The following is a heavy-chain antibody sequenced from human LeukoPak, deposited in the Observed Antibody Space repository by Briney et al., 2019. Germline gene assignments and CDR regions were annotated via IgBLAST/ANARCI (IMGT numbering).Heavy chain of an antibody. D-gene: IGHD4-17*01. CDR1: GGSFSGYY. Sequence: SETLSLTCAVYGGSFSGYYWSWIRQPPGKGLEWIGDINHSGSTNYNPSLKSRVTISVDTSKNQFSLKLSSVTAADTAVYYCARMTTVTTSYYYGMDVWGQGTTVTVSS. CDR2: INHSGST. V-gene: IGHV4-34*01. J-gene: IGHJ6*02. CDR3: ARMTTVTTSYYYGMDV.